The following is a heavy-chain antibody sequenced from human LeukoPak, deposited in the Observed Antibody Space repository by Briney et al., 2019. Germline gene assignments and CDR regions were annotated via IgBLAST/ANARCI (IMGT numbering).Heavy chain of an antibody. CDR2: IDPSDSST. CDR3: ARPAGSSSRDFQH. D-gene: IGHD6-13*01. J-gene: IGHJ1*01. Sequence: ESLQIPCKGSGYSFTTYWISCVGQMPRKGLEWMVRIDPSDSSTNYSPSFQGHVTISADKSISTVYLHWSSLKASDTAMYFCARPAGSSSRDFQHWGQGTPVTVSS. V-gene: IGHV5-10-1*01. CDR1: GYSFTTYW.